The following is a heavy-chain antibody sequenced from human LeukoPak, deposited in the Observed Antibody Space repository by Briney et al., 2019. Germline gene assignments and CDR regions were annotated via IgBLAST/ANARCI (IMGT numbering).Heavy chain of an antibody. V-gene: IGHV5-51*01. Sequence: GESLKISCKGSGYSFSSYWIGWVRQMPGTGLEWMGIIYPGDSDTKYSPSFQGQVTISADKSISTAYLQWSSLKASDTAMYYCARPSGYYSHGDAFDIWGQGTMVTVSS. CDR3: ARPSGYYSHGDAFDI. CDR1: GYSFSSYW. D-gene: IGHD3-22*01. CDR2: IYPGDSDT. J-gene: IGHJ3*02.